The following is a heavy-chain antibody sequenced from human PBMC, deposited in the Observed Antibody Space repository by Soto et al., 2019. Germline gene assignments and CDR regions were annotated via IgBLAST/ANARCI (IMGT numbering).Heavy chain of an antibody. CDR1: GGSISSSNW. J-gene: IGHJ6*02. CDR2: IYHSGST. CDR3: ARSYIVVVVAAIRGYYYYGMDV. Sequence: TSETLSLTCAVSGGSISSSNWWSWVRQPPGKGLEWIGEIYHSGSTNYNPSLKSRVTISVDKSKNQFSLKLSSVTAADTAVYYCARSYIVVVVAAIRGYYYYGMDVWGQGTTVTV. D-gene: IGHD2-15*01. V-gene: IGHV4-4*02.